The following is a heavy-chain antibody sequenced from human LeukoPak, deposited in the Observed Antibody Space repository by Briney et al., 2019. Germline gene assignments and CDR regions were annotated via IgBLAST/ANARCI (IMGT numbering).Heavy chain of an antibody. V-gene: IGHV3-30-3*01. J-gene: IGHJ4*02. CDR2: ISYDGSNK. Sequence: GRSLRLSCAASGFTYSSYAMHWVRQAPPRGLEWVAVISYDGSNKYYADSVKGRFTISRDNSKNTLYLQMNSLRAEDKAVYYCARYGITYSSRWHDRPDYWGQGTLVTVSS. D-gene: IGHD6-13*01. CDR3: ARYGITYSSRWHDRPDY. CDR1: GFTYSSYA.